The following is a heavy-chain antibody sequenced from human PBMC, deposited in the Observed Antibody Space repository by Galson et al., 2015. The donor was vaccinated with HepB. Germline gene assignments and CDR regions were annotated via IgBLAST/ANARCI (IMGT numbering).Heavy chain of an antibody. CDR3: ARGGAAAGTGASTDWAY. CDR2: ISAYNSNT. V-gene: IGHV1-18*01. D-gene: IGHD6-13*01. J-gene: IGHJ4*02. Sequence: SVKVSCKASGYTFTSYGISWVRQAPGQGLEWMGWISAYNSNTNYAQKLQGRVTMTTDTSTSTAYMELRSLRSDDTAVYYCARGGAAAGTGASTDWAYWGQGTLVTVSS. CDR1: GYTFTSYG.